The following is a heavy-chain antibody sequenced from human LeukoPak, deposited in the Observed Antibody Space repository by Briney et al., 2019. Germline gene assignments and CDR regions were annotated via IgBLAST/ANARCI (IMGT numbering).Heavy chain of an antibody. CDR1: GFTFSSYS. CDR3: VKAGGGSGSYFDY. J-gene: IGHJ4*02. CDR2: ISSSSSYI. V-gene: IGHV3-21*01. D-gene: IGHD3-10*01. Sequence: GGSLRLSCAASGFTFSSYSMNWVRQAPGKGLEWVSSISSSSSYIYYADSVKGRFTISRDNAKNSLYLQMSSLRAEDTAVYYCVKAGGGSGSYFDYWGQGTLVTVSS.